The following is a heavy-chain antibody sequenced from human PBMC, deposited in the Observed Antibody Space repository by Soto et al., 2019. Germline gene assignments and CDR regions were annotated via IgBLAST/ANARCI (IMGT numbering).Heavy chain of an antibody. CDR3: VEGSNDF. V-gene: IGHV3-15*01. D-gene: IGHD3-10*01. J-gene: IGHJ4*02. CDR1: GFMFSSAW. Sequence: EVQVVESGGDLVEPGGSLRLSCVTSGFMFSSAWMSWVRQGPGKGLEWVARIKSKNDGGAADYAAPVNGRFSISRDDSNSTVYLQMNSLRAEDTALHYCVEGSNDFWGQGTLVTVSS. CDR2: IKSKNDGGAA.